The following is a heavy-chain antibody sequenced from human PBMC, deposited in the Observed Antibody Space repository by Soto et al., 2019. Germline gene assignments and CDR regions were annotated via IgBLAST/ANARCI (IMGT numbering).Heavy chain of an antibody. CDR1: GYTLTEIS. D-gene: IGHD3-3*01. CDR2: YDPEDGET. V-gene: IGHV1-24*01. J-gene: IGHJ4*02. CDR3: ATISPRLRFVEWLLAFDY. Sequence: QVQVVQSGAEVKKPGASVKVSCKVSGYTLTEISMNWVRQAPGKGLEWMGGYDPEDGETIYAQKFQGRITMTADTSTGTAYMELSSLRAEDTAVYYCATISPRLRFVEWLLAFDYWGQGTVVTVS.